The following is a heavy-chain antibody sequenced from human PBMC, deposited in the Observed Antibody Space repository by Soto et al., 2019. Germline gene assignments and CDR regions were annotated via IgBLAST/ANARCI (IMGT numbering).Heavy chain of an antibody. D-gene: IGHD2-2*01. CDR3: AKERIRYCSSPSCSGY. Sequence: EVQLLESGGGLVQPGGSLRLSCAASGFTFSSYAMSWVRQAPGKGLEWVSAISGSGGSTYYADSVKGRFTISRDNYNNTLYLQMNSLRAEDTAVYYCAKERIRYCSSPSCSGYWGQGTLVTVSS. CDR1: GFTFSSYA. J-gene: IGHJ4*02. CDR2: ISGSGGST. V-gene: IGHV3-23*01.